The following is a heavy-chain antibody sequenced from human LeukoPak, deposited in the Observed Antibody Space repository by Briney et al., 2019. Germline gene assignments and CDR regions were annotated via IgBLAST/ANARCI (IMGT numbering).Heavy chain of an antibody. CDR1: GFTFSSYS. CDR2: ISSSSSYI. CDR3: ARVLYDYVWGSYRPGAFDI. Sequence: GGSLRLSCAASGFTFSSYSMNWVRQAPGKGLEWVSSISSSSSYIYYADSVKGRFTISRDNAKNSLYLQMNSLRAEDTAVYYCARVLYDYVWGSYRPGAFDIWGQGTMVTVSS. D-gene: IGHD3-16*02. J-gene: IGHJ3*02. V-gene: IGHV3-21*01.